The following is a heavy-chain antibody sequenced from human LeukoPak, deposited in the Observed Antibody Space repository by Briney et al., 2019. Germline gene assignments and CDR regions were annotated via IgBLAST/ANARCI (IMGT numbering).Heavy chain of an antibody. CDR3: ARGESSSPAVDY. CDR2: ISSSSSYI. Sequence: GGSLRLSCAASGFTFSSYSMNWVRQAPGKGLGWVSSISSSSSYIYYADSVKGRFTISRDNAKNSLYLQMNSLRAEDTAVYYCARGESSSPAVDYWGQGTLVTVSS. D-gene: IGHD6-6*01. CDR1: GFTFSSYS. J-gene: IGHJ4*02. V-gene: IGHV3-21*01.